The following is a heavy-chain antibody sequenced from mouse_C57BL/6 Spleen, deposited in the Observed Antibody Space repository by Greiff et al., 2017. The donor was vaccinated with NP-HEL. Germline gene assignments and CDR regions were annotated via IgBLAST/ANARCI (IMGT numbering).Heavy chain of an antibody. V-gene: IGHV1-82*01. CDR2: IYPGDGDT. Sequence: QVQLKQSGPELVKPGASVKISCKASGYAFSSSWMNWVKQRPGKGLEWIGRIYPGDGDTNYNGKFKGKATLTADKSSSTAYMQLSSLTSEDSAVYFCARWDYGSSHWYFDVWGTGTTVTVSS. CDR3: ARWDYGSSHWYFDV. CDR1: GYAFSSSW. J-gene: IGHJ1*03. D-gene: IGHD1-1*01.